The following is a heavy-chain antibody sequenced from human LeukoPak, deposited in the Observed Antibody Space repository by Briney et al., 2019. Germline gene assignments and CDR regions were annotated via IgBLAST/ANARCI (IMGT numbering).Heavy chain of an antibody. V-gene: IGHV3-53*01. CDR3: ARDRAAADP. CDR2: IYTADTT. CDR1: GFTVGHYY. J-gene: IGHJ5*02. Sequence: PGGSLRLSCAASGFTVGHYYMSWVRQAPGKGLECVSVIYTADTTYYADSVKGRFTISRDDSKNTLSLQMDNLRAEDTAVYYCARDRAAADPWGQGTLVTVSS. D-gene: IGHD6-13*01.